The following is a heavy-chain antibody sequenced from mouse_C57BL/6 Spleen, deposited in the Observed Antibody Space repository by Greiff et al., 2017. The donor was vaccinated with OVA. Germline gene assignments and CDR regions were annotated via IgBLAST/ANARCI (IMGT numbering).Heavy chain of an antibody. V-gene: IGHV1-59*01. CDR3: ARGTTVVARYFDV. J-gene: IGHJ1*03. CDR2: IDPSDSYT. D-gene: IGHD1-1*01. Sequence: VKLQQPGAELVRPGTSVKLSCKASGYTFTSYWMHWVKQRPGQGLEWIGVIDPSDSYTNSNQKFKGKATLTVDTSSSTAYMQLSSLTSEDSAVYYCARGTTVVARYFDVWGTGTTVTVSS. CDR1: GYTFTSYW.